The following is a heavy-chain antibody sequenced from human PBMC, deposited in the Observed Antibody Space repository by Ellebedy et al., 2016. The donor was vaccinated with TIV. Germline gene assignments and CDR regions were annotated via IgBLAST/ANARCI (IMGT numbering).Heavy chain of an antibody. J-gene: IGHJ2*01. Sequence: GESLKISCKGSGYSFSTYWIGWVRQMPGKGLEWMGRIDPSDSYTNYSPSFQGHVTISADKSISTAYLQWSSLKASDTAMYYCARLLGTGGYFDLWGRGTLVTVSS. CDR1: GYSFSTYW. CDR2: IDPSDSYT. D-gene: IGHD2-8*02. V-gene: IGHV5-10-1*01. CDR3: ARLLGTGGYFDL.